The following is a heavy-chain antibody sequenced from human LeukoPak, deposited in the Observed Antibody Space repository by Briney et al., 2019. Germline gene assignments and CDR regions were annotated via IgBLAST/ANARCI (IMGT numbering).Heavy chain of an antibody. CDR2: IYSGGST. CDR3: ASGYSSSWYDLYFQH. V-gene: IGHV3-53*01. CDR1: GFTVSSNY. J-gene: IGHJ1*01. Sequence: GGSLRLSCAASGFTVSSNYMSWVRQAPGKGLEWVSVIYSGGSTYYADSVKGRFTISRDNSKNTLYLQMNSLRAEDTAVYYCASGYSSSWYDLYFQHWGQGTLVTVSS. D-gene: IGHD6-13*01.